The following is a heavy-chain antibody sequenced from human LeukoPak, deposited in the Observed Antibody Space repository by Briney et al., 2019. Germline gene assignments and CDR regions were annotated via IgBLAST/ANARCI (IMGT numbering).Heavy chain of an antibody. Sequence: GGSVRLSGAASGVTCSRYGMNGVRQAPGKRLESVSYISSSGSTIYYADSVQGRFTISRDNAKNSLYLQMSRLRAQDTAVYYCARNDYNFDYWGQGTLVTVSS. CDR1: GVTCSRYG. D-gene: IGHD3-16*01. CDR2: ISSSGSTI. V-gene: IGHV3-48*03. J-gene: IGHJ4*02. CDR3: ARNDYNFDY.